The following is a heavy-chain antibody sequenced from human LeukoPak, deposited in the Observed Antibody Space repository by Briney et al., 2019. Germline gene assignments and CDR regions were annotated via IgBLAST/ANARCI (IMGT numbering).Heavy chain of an antibody. CDR3: ARTLYYGDFADDAFDI. Sequence: SETLSLTCTASGVSISSYYWNWIRQPAGKGLEWIGRTYTTGSTNYNPSLKSRVTMSVDTSKSQFSLKLSSVTAADTAMYYCARTLYYGDFADDAFDIWGQGTMVTVSS. D-gene: IGHD4-17*01. V-gene: IGHV4-4*07. CDR1: GVSISSYY. CDR2: TYTTGST. J-gene: IGHJ3*02.